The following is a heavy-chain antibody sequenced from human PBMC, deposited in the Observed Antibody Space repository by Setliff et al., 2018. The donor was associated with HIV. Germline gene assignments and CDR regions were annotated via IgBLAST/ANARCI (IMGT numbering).Heavy chain of an antibody. V-gene: IGHV5-51*01. CDR3: ARHKGDDYGDYEYYFDY. CDR2: IYPGDSDT. CDR1: GYSFTSYW. Sequence: GESLKISCKGSGYSFTSYWIGWVRQMPGKGLEWMGIIYPGDSDTRYSPSFQGQVTISADKSISTAYLQWSSLKASDTAMYYCARHKGDDYGDYEYYFDYWGQGTLVTVS. J-gene: IGHJ4*02. D-gene: IGHD4-17*01.